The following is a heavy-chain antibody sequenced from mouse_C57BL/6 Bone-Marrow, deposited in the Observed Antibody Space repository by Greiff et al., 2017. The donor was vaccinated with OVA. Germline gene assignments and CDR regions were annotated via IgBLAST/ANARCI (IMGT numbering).Heavy chain of an antibody. CDR3: ARDNYYGPYWYFDV. Sequence: VQLQQSGPELVKPGASVKIPCKASGYTFTDYNMDWVKQSHGKSLEWIGDINPNNGGTIYNQKFKGKATLTVDKSSSTAYMELRSLTSEDTAVYYCARDNYYGPYWYFDVWGTGTTVTVSS. V-gene: IGHV1-18*01. CDR1: GYTFTDYN. D-gene: IGHD2-1*01. CDR2: INPNNGGT. J-gene: IGHJ1*03.